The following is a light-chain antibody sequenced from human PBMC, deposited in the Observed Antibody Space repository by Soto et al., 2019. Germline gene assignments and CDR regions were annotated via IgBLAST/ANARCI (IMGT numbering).Light chain of an antibody. J-gene: IGKJ1*01. CDR2: AAS. CDR3: QQTYSTPSTWT. Sequence: DIQMTQSPSSLSASVGDRVTITCRASQTISSYLNWYQQTPGRAPKLLIYAASSLQGGVPSRFSGSGSGTDFTLTISSPQPEDFATFYCQQTYSTPSTWTFGQGTKVEIK. CDR1: QTISSY. V-gene: IGKV1-39*01.